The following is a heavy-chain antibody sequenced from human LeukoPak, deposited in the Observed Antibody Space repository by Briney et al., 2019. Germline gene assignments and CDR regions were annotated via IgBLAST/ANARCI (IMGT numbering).Heavy chain of an antibody. Sequence: GGSLRLSCAASGFTFSGYSMNWVRQAPGKGLEWVSYISSSSSTIYYADSVKGRFTISRDNAKNSLYLQMNSLRAEDTAVYYCARDSQYGDYRYFDLWGRGTLVTVSS. CDR3: ARDSQYGDYRYFDL. V-gene: IGHV3-48*01. J-gene: IGHJ2*01. CDR2: ISSSSSTI. CDR1: GFTFSGYS. D-gene: IGHD4-17*01.